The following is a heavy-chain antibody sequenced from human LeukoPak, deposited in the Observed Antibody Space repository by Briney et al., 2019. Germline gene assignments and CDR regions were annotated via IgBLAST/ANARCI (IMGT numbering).Heavy chain of an antibody. J-gene: IGHJ6*03. CDR3: ARGHRFYGNYYMDV. CDR1: GGSISSSSYY. V-gene: IGHV4-39*07. D-gene: IGHD3-3*01. Sequence: SETLSLTCTVSGGSISSSSYYWGWIRQPPGKGLEWIGSIYYSGSTYYNPSLKSRVTISVDTSKNQFSLKLSSVTAADTAVYYCARGHRFYGNYYMDVWGKGTTVTVSS. CDR2: IYYSGST.